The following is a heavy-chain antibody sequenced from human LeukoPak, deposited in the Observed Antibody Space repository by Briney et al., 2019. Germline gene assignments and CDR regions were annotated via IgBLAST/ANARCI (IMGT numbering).Heavy chain of an antibody. CDR2: IYYSGST. J-gene: IGHJ4*02. D-gene: IGHD6-19*01. CDR1: GGSISSYY. Sequence: SETLSLTCTVSGGSISSYYWSWIRQPPGKGLEWIGYIYYSGSTNYNPSLKSRVTISVDTSKNQFSLKLSPVTAADTAVYYCARHGYSSGWTNFDYWGQGTLVTVSS. CDR3: ARHGYSSGWTNFDY. V-gene: IGHV4-59*08.